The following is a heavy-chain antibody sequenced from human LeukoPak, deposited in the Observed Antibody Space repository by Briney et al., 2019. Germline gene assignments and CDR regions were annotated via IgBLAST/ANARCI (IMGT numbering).Heavy chain of an antibody. Sequence: GESLKISCKGSGYMFTRYWIGWVRQMPGKGLEWMGIIYPGDSETRYSPSLQGQVTISADKSINTAYLQWSSLKASDTAMYYCARRVVNNRNWYFDLWGRGTLVTVSS. V-gene: IGHV5-51*01. D-gene: IGHD4-23*01. CDR2: IYPGDSET. CDR1: GYMFTRYW. CDR3: ARRVVNNRNWYFDL. J-gene: IGHJ2*01.